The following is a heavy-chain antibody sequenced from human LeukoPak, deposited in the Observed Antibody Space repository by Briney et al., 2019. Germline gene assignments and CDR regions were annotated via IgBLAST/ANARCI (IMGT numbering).Heavy chain of an antibody. J-gene: IGHJ4*02. CDR3: ARDGRVTSTWDNFDF. CDR1: GFTYSSYS. V-gene: IGHV3-48*02. Sequence: GGSLRLSCGVSGFTYSSYSIICVRGAPGKGLVCFLHISSTSDTKHYAGSVKGRFTISRDNAKNSLYLQMNSLRDEDTAVYYCARDGRVTSTWDNFDFWGQGTLVTVSS. CDR2: ISSTSDTK. D-gene: IGHD6-13*01.